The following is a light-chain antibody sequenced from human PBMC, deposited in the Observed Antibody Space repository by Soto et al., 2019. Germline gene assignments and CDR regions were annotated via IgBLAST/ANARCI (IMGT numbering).Light chain of an antibody. J-gene: IGKJ4*01. V-gene: IGKV3-15*01. CDR1: QSVSSD. CDR2: DAS. Sequence: EIVLTQSPATLSVSPGDRATLSCRASQSVSSDLAWLQQKPGQAPRLLIYDASTRATGIPARFSGSGSGTEFTLTISSLQSEDFAIYYCQQSNNWPLTFGGGTKVEIK. CDR3: QQSNNWPLT.